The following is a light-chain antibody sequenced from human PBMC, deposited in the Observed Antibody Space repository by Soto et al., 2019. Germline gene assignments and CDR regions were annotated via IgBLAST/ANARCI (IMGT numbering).Light chain of an antibody. Sequence: DIQMTQSPSTLSASVGDRVTITCRASQSIDSWLAWYQQKPGKAPNLLIYKASTLEGGFPSRFSGSGSGTGFTLNISSPQPDDFSTYYCQHYHSYPYTFGQGNKLEIK. V-gene: IGKV1-5*03. CDR2: KAS. CDR1: QSIDSW. J-gene: IGKJ2*01. CDR3: QHYHSYPYT.